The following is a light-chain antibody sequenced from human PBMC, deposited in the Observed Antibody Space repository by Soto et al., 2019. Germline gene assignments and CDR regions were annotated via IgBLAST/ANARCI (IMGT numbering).Light chain of an antibody. V-gene: IGKV1-5*01. CDR3: QQYSSYLWT. CDR1: QSINTW. Sequence: DIQMTQSPSTLSASVGDRVTITCRASQSINTWLAWYQQKPGKAPNLLLYDASNLESGVPSRFSGSGSGTEFTLTISSLQPDDFATYYCQQYSSYLWTFGQGTKVDIK. CDR2: DAS. J-gene: IGKJ1*01.